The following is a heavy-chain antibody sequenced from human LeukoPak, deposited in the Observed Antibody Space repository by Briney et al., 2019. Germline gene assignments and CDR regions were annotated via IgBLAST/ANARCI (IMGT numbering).Heavy chain of an antibody. CDR2: ISGSGGST. D-gene: IGHD6-6*01. CDR3: AKDRATARPLGYFDY. V-gene: IGHV3-23*01. J-gene: IGHJ4*02. Sequence: GGSLRLSCAASGFTFSSYAMSGVRQAPGKGLEWVSAISGSGGSTYYADSVKGRFTISRDNSKNTLYLQMNSLRAENTAVYYCAKDRATARPLGYFDYWGQGTLVTVSS. CDR1: GFTFSSYA.